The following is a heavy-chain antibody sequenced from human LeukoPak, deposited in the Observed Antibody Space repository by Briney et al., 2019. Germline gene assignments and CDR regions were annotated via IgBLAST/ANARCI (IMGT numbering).Heavy chain of an antibody. CDR2: MNHNCGNT. J-gene: IGHJ5*02. CDR1: GYTFTRYD. D-gene: IGHD1-7*01. V-gene: IGHV1-8*01. CDR3: ARFLGYNWNYGWFDP. Sequence: ASVKVSRKASGYTFTRYDIKWVRQATAQGLEWMGWMNHNCGNTGYAQKFQGRVTMTRNTSISTAYMELSSLRSEDTAVYYCARFLGYNWNYGWFDPWGQGTLVTLSS.